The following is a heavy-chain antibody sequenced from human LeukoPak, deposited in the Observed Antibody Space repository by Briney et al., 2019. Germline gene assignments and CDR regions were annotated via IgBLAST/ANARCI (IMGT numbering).Heavy chain of an antibody. V-gene: IGHV3-15*01. CDR1: GFTFSNAW. CDR3: TTDSLVSNY. D-gene: IGHD2-8*02. CDR2: IKSKTNGGTT. Sequence: GGSLRLSCAASGFTFSNAWMGWVRQAPGKGLEWVGRIKSKTNGGTTDYGTSVKGRFTISRDDSKNTQYLQMNSLKTEDTVIYYCTTDSLVSNYWGQGTLVTVSS. J-gene: IGHJ4*02.